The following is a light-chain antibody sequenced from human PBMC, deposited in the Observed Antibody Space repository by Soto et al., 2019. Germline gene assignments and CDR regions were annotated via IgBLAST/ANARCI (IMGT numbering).Light chain of an antibody. Sequence: IALTQSPSSLPASLGDRITITCRARQSISTYLNWYQQKAGEAPTLLVYDSSTLQSGVPSRFRGTASGTDFTLTINSLQPEDFATYYCQQFNNWPVTFGPGTKVDIK. V-gene: IGKV1D-13*01. CDR3: QQFNNWPVT. CDR1: QSISTY. CDR2: DSS. J-gene: IGKJ3*01.